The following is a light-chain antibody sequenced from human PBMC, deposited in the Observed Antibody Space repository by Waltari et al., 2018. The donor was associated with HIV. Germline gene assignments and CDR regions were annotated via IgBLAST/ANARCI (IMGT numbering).Light chain of an antibody. CDR1: SSDVGAYNF. CDR2: EAA. V-gene: IGLV2-14*01. CDR3: ASYTTTTTPHMV. J-gene: IGLJ2*01. Sequence: QSALTQPASVSGSPGQSIAISCTGTSSDVGAYNFVSWYQQHPDKAPKLLIYEAAHRPSGVSVRFSGSKSGNTASLTISGLQAEDEADYYCASYTTTTTPHMVFGGGTRLSVL.